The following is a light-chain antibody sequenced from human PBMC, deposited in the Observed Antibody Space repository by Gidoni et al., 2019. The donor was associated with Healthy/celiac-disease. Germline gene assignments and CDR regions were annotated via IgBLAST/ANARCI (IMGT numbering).Light chain of an antibody. CDR2: QDS. CDR3: QAWDSSTAR. CDR1: KLGDKY. Sequence: SYELTQPPSVSVSPGQTASITCSGDKLGDKYACWYQQKPGQSPVLVIHQDSKRPSGIPERFSGSNSGNTATLTISGTQAMDEADYYCQAWDSSTARFGGGTKLTVL. J-gene: IGLJ2*01. V-gene: IGLV3-1*01.